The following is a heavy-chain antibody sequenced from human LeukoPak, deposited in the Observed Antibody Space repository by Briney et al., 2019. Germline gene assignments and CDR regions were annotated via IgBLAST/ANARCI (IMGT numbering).Heavy chain of an antibody. CDR2: ISSSGNNT. J-gene: IGHJ3*01. D-gene: IGHD6-25*01. V-gene: IGHV3-23*01. CDR3: AMKAVPWHRLYDAFDF. CDR1: GFTFNSYA. Sequence: GGSLRLSCAASGFTFNSYAMNWVRQAAGKGLEWVSTISSSGNNTYYTDSVKGRFTISRDNSKNTLYLQMNSPRADDTAVYYCAMKAVPWHRLYDAFDFWGQGTVVTVSS.